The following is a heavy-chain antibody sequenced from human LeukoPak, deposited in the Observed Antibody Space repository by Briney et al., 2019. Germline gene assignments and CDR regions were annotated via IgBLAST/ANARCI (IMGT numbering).Heavy chain of an antibody. CDR3: ARRSWYVDY. J-gene: IGHJ4*02. CDR2: IYSSGST. V-gene: IGHV4-59*08. CDR1: GGSLRSYY. Sequence: PSETLSLTCTVSGGSLRSYYWSWIRQPPGKGLEYIGYIYSSGSTDYNPSLKSRVTISEGTSKNQFSLNLSSVTAADTAVYYCARRSWYVDYWGQGTLVTVSS. D-gene: IGHD6-13*01.